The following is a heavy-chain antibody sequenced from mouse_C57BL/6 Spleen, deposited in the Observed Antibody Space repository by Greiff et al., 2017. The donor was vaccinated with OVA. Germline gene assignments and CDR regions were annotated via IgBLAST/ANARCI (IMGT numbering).Heavy chain of an antibody. CDR2: INPGSGGT. Sequence: VQLQQSGAELVRPGTSVKVSCKASGYAFTNYLIEWVKQRPGQGLEWIGVINPGSGGTNYNEKFKGKATLTADKSSSTAYMQLGSLTSEDSAVYFCARGGTTVAHFDYWGQGTTLTVSS. J-gene: IGHJ2*01. D-gene: IGHD1-1*01. CDR1: GYAFTNYL. CDR3: ARGGTTVAHFDY. V-gene: IGHV1-54*01.